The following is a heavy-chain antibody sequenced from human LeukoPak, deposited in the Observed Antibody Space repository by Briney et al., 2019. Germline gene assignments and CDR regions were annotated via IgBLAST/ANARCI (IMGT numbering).Heavy chain of an antibody. J-gene: IGHJ4*02. CDR1: GYTFTSYA. Sequence: GASAKVSCKASGYTFTSYAMHWVRQAPGQRLEWMGWINAGNGNTKYSQKFQGRVTITRDTSASTAYMELSGLRSEDTAVYYCAALSSWYAFDYWGQGTLVTVSS. CDR2: INAGNGNT. D-gene: IGHD6-13*01. CDR3: AALSSWYAFDY. V-gene: IGHV1-3*01.